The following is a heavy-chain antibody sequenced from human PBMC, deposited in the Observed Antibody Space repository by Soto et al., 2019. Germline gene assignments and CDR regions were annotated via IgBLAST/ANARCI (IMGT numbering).Heavy chain of an antibody. CDR1: GFTFSSFA. Sequence: PGGSLRLSCAASGFTFSSFAMSWVRQAPGKGLEWVSAIGSRGDSTYYADSVKGRFTISRDNSKNTLYLQMNSLRAEDTAVYYSATFSNVAPYYYYGMDVWGQGTTVTVSS. J-gene: IGHJ6*02. CDR2: IGSRGDST. D-gene: IGHD5-12*01. CDR3: ATFSNVAPYYYYGMDV. V-gene: IGHV3-23*01.